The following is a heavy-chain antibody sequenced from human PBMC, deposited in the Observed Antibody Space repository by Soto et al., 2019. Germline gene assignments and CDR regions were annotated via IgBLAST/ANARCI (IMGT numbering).Heavy chain of an antibody. V-gene: IGHV1-3*01. J-gene: IGHJ3*02. Sequence: QVQLVQSGAEVKKPGASVKVSCKASGYTFTSYAMHWVRQAPGQRLEGMGWINAGNGNTKYSQKFQGRVTITRDTSASTAYMELSSLRSEDTAVYYCARGMYSSGWLAFDIWGQGTMVTVSS. CDR1: GYTFTSYA. D-gene: IGHD6-19*01. CDR3: ARGMYSSGWLAFDI. CDR2: INAGNGNT.